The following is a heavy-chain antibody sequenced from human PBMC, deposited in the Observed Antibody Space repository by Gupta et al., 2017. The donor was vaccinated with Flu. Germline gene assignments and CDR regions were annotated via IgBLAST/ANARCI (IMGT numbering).Heavy chain of an antibody. D-gene: IGHD3-3*01. V-gene: IGHV3-48*03. CDR2: ISGSGRTI. CDR3: ARGRDGFWSGYPF. J-gene: IGHJ4*02. Sequence: EVQLVESGGDLVQPGGSLRLSCTASDFDFSDYEMNWVRQAPGKGLEWLSYISGSGRTIYYADSVKGRFTIFRDNAKNSLYLQMNSLRAEDTAVYYCARGRDGFWSGYPFWGQGTLVTVSS. CDR1: DFDFSDYE.